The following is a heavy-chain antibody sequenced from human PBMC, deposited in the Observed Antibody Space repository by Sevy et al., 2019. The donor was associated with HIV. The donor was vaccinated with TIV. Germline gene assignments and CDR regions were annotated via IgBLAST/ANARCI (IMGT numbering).Heavy chain of an antibody. V-gene: IGHV3-30*02. D-gene: IGHD1-26*01. Sequence: GGSLRLSCAASGFTFSSYGMHWVRQAPGKGLEWVAFIRYDGSNKYYADSVKGRFTISRDNPKNTLYLQMNSLRAEDTAVYYCAKEQGGIVGIDYWGQGTLVTVSS. CDR2: IRYDGSNK. J-gene: IGHJ4*02. CDR3: AKEQGGIVGIDY. CDR1: GFTFSSYG.